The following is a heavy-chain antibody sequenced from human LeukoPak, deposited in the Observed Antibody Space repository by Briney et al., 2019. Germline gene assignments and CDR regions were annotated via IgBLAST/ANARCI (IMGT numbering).Heavy chain of an antibody. V-gene: IGHV3-7*01. Sequence: PGGSLRLSCAASGFTFSSYWMSWVRQAPGKGLEWVANIKQDGSEEYYVDSVKGRFTISRDNAKNSLYLQMNSLRAEDTAVYYCARASYDFWSGYYPIDYWGQGTLVTVSS. J-gene: IGHJ4*02. CDR2: IKQDGSEE. D-gene: IGHD3-3*01. CDR3: ARASYDFWSGYYPIDY. CDR1: GFTFSSYW.